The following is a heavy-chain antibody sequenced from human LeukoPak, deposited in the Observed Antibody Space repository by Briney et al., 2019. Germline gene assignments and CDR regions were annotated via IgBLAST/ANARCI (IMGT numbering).Heavy chain of an antibody. CDR3: ARRLDREFDY. D-gene: IGHD1-26*01. J-gene: IGHJ4*02. CDR1: GYXFPNYW. CDR2: IYPGDSDT. V-gene: IGHV5-51*01. Sequence: GESLKISCNGSGYXFPNYWICWVRQMPGKGLEWMGIIYPGDSDTRYSPSFQGQVTISADKSISTAYLQWSSLQASDTAMYYCARRLDREFDYWGQGTLVTVSS.